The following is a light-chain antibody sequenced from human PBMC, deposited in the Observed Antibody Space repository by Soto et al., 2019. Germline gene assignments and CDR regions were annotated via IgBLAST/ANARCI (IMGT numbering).Light chain of an antibody. J-gene: IGLJ2*01. CDR3: GSSTDTDTLVI. Sequence: QSVLTQPASVSGSPGQSITISCTGTTCDVGRYKFVSWYQHHPGKAPKLLIFEVTNRPSGVSSRFSGSKSGNTASLTISGLQTEDEATYYCGSSTDTDTLVIFGGGTKVTVL. CDR1: TCDVGRYKF. CDR2: EVT. V-gene: IGLV2-14*01.